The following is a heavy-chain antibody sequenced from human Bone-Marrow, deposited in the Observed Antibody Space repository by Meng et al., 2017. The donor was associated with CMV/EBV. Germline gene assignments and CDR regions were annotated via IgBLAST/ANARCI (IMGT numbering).Heavy chain of an antibody. Sequence: GGSLRLSCAASGFTFSSYAMHWVRQAPGKGLEWVAVISYDRSNKYYADSVKGRFTISRDNAKNSLYLQMNGLRAEDTAVYYCARDANTICGTRYYYGMDVWGQGTTVTVSS. D-gene: IGHD3-3*01. CDR1: GFTFSSYA. V-gene: IGHV3-30*04. CDR3: ARDANTICGTRYYYGMDV. CDR2: ISYDRSNK. J-gene: IGHJ6*02.